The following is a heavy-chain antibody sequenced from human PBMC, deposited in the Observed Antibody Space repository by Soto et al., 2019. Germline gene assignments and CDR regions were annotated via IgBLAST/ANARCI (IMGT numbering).Heavy chain of an antibody. CDR3: TRGSVLLWFGEYPFIDY. CDR1: GFTFGDYA. J-gene: IGHJ4*02. CDR2: IRSKAYGGTT. V-gene: IGHV3-49*04. Sequence: PGGSLRLSCTASGFTFGDYAMSWVRQAPGKGLEWVGFIRSKAYGGTTEYAASVKGRFTISRDDSKSIAYLQMNSLKTEDTAVYYCTRGSVLLWFGEYPFIDYWGQGTLVTVSS. D-gene: IGHD3-10*01.